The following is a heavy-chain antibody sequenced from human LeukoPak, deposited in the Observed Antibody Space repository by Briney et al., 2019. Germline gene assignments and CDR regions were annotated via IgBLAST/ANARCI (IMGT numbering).Heavy chain of an antibody. Sequence: RAGGSLRLSCAASGFTFSSYSMNWVRQAPGKGLVWVSRINSDGSSTSYADSVKGRFTISRDNAKNTLYLQMNSLRAEDTAVYYCAREGCSSTSCLLYWGQGTLVTVSS. CDR3: AREGCSSTSCLLY. CDR2: INSDGSST. V-gene: IGHV3-74*01. CDR1: GFTFSSYS. D-gene: IGHD2-2*01. J-gene: IGHJ4*02.